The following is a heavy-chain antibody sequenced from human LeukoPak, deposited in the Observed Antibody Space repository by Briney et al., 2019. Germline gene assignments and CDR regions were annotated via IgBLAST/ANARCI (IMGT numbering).Heavy chain of an antibody. CDR1: GFTFSSYG. CDR2: ISYDGSNK. CDR3: AKSRYPYNWNHNWFDP. J-gene: IGHJ5*02. V-gene: IGHV3-30*18. D-gene: IGHD1-20*01. Sequence: GGSLRLSCAASGFTFSSYGMHWVRQAPGKGLEWVAVISYDGSNKYYADSVKGRFTISRDNSKNTLYLQMNSLRAEDTAVYYCAKSRYPYNWNHNWFDPWGQGTLVTVSS.